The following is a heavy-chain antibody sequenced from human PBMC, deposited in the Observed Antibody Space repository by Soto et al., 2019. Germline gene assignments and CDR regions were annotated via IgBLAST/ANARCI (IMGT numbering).Heavy chain of an antibody. V-gene: IGHV3-23*01. CDR1: GFIFNNFA. CDR3: AKSSGWYVNNWLDP. CDR2: ITGSGGAT. J-gene: IGHJ5*02. Sequence: GGSLRLSCVSSGFIFNNFAMTWVRQAPGKGLEWVSSITGSGGATYHAASVKGRFTISRDNAKNTLYLQMNSLKAEDSAIYYCAKSSGWYVNNWLDPWGQGXLVTVSS. D-gene: IGHD6-19*01.